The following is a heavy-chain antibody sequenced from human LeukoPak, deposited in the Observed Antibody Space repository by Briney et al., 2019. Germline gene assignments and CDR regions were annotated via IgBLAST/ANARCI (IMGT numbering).Heavy chain of an antibody. D-gene: IGHD6-13*01. Sequence: TGGSLRLSCAASGFTFSRYWMSWVRQARGKGVEWVANIKQDGSEKYYVDSVKGRFTISRDNAKNSLYLQMNSLRAEDTAVYYCARALFSSWYYYYYMDVWGKGTTVTVSS. CDR1: GFTFSRYW. V-gene: IGHV3-7*01. CDR2: IKQDGSEK. CDR3: ARALFSSWYYYYYMDV. J-gene: IGHJ6*03.